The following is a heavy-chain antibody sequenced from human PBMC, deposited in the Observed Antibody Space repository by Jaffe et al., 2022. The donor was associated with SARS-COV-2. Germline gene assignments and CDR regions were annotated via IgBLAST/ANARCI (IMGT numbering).Heavy chain of an antibody. D-gene: IGHD1-26*01. CDR2: ISYDGSNK. CDR3: AKDGFPWGGTFYPVDY. CDR1: GFTFSSYG. V-gene: IGHV3-30*18. Sequence: QVQLVESGGGVVQPGRSLRLSCAASGFTFSSYGMHWVRQGPGKGLEWVAVISYDGSNKDYADSVKGRFTISRDNSQNTLYLQMNSLRPEDTAVYYCAKDGFPWGGTFYPVDYWGQGSLVTVSS. J-gene: IGHJ4*02.